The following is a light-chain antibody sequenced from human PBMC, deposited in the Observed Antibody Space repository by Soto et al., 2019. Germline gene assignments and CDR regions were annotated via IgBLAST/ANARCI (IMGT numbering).Light chain of an antibody. V-gene: IGKV3-15*01. CDR1: QSVSSN. CDR2: GAS. CDR3: QQYNKWPPYT. Sequence: EIVMTQSPDTLSVSPGERATLSCRASQSVSSNLAWYQQIPGQAPRLLIYGASSRATGIPARFSGSGSGTEFTLTISSLQSEDFAVYYCQQYNKWPPYTFGQGTKLEIK. J-gene: IGKJ2*01.